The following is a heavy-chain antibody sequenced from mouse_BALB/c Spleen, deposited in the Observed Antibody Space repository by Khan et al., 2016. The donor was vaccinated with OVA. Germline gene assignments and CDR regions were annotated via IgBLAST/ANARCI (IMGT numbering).Heavy chain of an antibody. CDR3: ARDRIDY. Sequence: VQLQESGAELAKPGASVKMSCKASGYTFTSYWMHWIQQRPGQGLEWIGYINPTSGYTDYTQKFKDKATLTADKSSSTAYMQLNSLTSDDSAVYYCARDRIDYWGQGTTLTVSA. J-gene: IGHJ2*01. V-gene: IGHV1-7*01. CDR2: INPTSGYT. CDR1: GYTFTSYW.